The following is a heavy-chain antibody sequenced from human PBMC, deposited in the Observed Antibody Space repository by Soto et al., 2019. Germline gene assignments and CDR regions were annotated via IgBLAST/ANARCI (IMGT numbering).Heavy chain of an antibody. D-gene: IGHD5-12*01. V-gene: IGHV3-11*01. Sequence: QVQLVESGGGLVKPGGSLRLSCAASGFTFSDYYVSWIRQAPGKGLEWVSYISSSGSTIYYADSVKGRFTISRDNAKNSLYLQMNSLRAEDTAVYYCARDKEMATIVYYYGMDVWGQGTTVTVSS. J-gene: IGHJ6*02. CDR2: ISSSGSTI. CDR1: GFTFSDYY. CDR3: ARDKEMATIVYYYGMDV.